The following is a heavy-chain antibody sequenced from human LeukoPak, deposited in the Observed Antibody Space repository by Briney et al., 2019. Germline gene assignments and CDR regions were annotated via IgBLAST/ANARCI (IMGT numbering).Heavy chain of an antibody. CDR2: ISSSGSTI. J-gene: IGHJ4*02. D-gene: IGHD2-15*01. CDR3: AKGDIVVVVAVESFDY. CDR1: GFTFSDYY. Sequence: GGSLRLSCAASGFTFSDYYMSWIRQAPGKGLEWVSYISSSGSTIYYADSVKGRFTISRDNAKNSLYLQMNSLRAEDTAVYYCAKGDIVVVVAVESFDYWGQGTLVTVSS. V-gene: IGHV3-11*01.